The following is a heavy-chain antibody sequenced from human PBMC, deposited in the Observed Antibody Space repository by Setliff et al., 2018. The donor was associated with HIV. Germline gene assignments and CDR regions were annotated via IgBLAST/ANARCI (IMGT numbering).Heavy chain of an antibody. V-gene: IGHV4-31*03. CDR2: IYYSGST. Sequence: PSETLSLTCTVSGGSISSGGYYWSWIRQHPGKGLEWIGYIYYSGSTYYNPSLKSRVTMSVDTSKNQFSLKLSSVTAADTAVYYCARLRYSVFDYWGHGTLVTSPQ. CDR3: ARLRYSVFDY. CDR1: GGSISSGGYY. D-gene: IGHD3-9*01. J-gene: IGHJ4*01.